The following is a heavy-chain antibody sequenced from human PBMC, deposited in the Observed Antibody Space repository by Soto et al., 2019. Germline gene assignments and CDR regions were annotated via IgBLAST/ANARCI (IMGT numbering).Heavy chain of an antibody. V-gene: IGHV4-59*08. J-gene: IGHJ4*02. Sequence: SETLSLTCTVSGGSISSYYWSWIRQPPGKGLEWIGYIYYSGSTNYNPSLKSRVTISVDTSKNQFSLKLSSVTAADTAVYYCARRYGGNSLSLDYWGQGTLVTVSS. D-gene: IGHD4-17*01. CDR2: IYYSGST. CDR1: GGSISSYY. CDR3: ARRYGGNSLSLDY.